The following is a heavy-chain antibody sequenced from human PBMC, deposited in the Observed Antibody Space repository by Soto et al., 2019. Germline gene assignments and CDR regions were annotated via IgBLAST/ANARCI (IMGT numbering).Heavy chain of an antibody. Sequence: PGGSLRLSCAASGFTFSYYYMIWIRQAPGKGLEWVSYISSSSSYTNYTDSVKGRFTISRDNARNSLYLQMNSLRAEDTAVYYCARGLTVASYFDYWGQGTLVTVSS. V-gene: IGHV3-11*06. CDR2: ISSSSSYT. CDR3: ARGLTVASYFDY. D-gene: IGHD4-17*01. CDR1: GFTFSYYY. J-gene: IGHJ4*02.